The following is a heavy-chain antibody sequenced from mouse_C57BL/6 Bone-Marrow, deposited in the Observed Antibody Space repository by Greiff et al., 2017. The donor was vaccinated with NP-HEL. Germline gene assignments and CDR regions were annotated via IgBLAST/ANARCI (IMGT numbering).Heavy chain of an antibody. CDR1: GYTFTSYW. CDR3: ARRYDYDVGAMDY. J-gene: IGHJ4*01. D-gene: IGHD2-4*01. V-gene: IGHV1-59*01. CDR2: IDPSDSYT. Sequence: QVQLQQSGAELVRPGTSVKLSCKASGYTFTSYWMHWVKQRPGQGLEWIGVIDPSDSYTNYNQKFKGKATLTVDTSSSTAYMQLSSLTSEDSAVYYYARRYDYDVGAMDYWGQGTSVTVSS.